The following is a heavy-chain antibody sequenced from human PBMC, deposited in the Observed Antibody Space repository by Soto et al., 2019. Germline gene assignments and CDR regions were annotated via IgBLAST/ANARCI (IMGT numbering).Heavy chain of an antibody. CDR1: GFTFSSYW. CDR2: IKQDGSEK. J-gene: IGHJ6*02. D-gene: IGHD3-10*01. Sequence: EVQLVESGGGLVQPGGSLRLSCAASGFTFSSYWMRWVRQAPGKGLEWVANIKQDGSEKYYVDSVKGRFTISRDNAKNSLYLQMNSLRAEDTAVYYCARADYYGSGSHENDYYYYGMDVWGQGTTVTVSS. V-gene: IGHV3-7*05. CDR3: ARADYYGSGSHENDYYYYGMDV.